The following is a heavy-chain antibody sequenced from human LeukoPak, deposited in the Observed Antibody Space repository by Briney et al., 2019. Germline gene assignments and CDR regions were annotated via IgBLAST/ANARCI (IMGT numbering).Heavy chain of an antibody. CDR3: ARDLTWCSGGSCPEIN. CDR2: IIPIFGTA. J-gene: IGHJ4*02. CDR1: GGTFSSYA. Sequence: SVKVSCKASGGTFSSYAISWVRQAPGQGLEWMGGIIPIFGTANYAQKFQGRVTITTDESTSTVYMELSSLRSEDTAVYYCARDLTWCSGGSCPEINWGQGTLVTVSS. V-gene: IGHV1-69*05. D-gene: IGHD2-15*01.